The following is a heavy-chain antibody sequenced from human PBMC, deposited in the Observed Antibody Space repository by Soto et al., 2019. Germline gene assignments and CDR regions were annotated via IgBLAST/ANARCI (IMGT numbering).Heavy chain of an antibody. Sequence: EVQLAESGGGLAQPGGSLRLSCAAAGFTLSGYAMDLVRQAPGKGLEYVSGISSNGAGAYYANSVQGRFTISRDNSKNTVYRQMGSLRPEDMAVYYCARRARPDFYYMDVWGKGTTVTVSS. J-gene: IGHJ6*03. V-gene: IGHV3-64*01. CDR2: ISSNGAGA. D-gene: IGHD6-6*01. CDR1: GFTLSGYA. CDR3: ARRARPDFYYMDV.